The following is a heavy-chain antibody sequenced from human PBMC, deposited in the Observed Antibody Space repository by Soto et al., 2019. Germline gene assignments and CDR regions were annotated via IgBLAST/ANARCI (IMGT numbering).Heavy chain of an antibody. CDR3: ARDPVAGTGGHSYYYYGMDV. CDR1: GYTFTGYY. J-gene: IGHJ6*02. Sequence: ASVKVSCKASGYTFTGYYMHWVRQAPGQGLEWMGWINPNSGGTNYAQKFQGRVTMTRDTSISTAYMELSRLRSDDTTVYYCARDPVAGTGGHSYYYYGMDVWGQGTTVTVSS. D-gene: IGHD6-19*01. V-gene: IGHV1-2*02. CDR2: INPNSGGT.